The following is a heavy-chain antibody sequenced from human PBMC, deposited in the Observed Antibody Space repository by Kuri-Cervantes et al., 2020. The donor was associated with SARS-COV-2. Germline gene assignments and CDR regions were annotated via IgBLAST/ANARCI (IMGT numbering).Heavy chain of an antibody. CDR3: AWHYGSGSYSFMHV. Sequence: GESLKISCAASGFIFSDSYMSWVRQAPGKGLEWVSYISSSSSYSYYADSVKGRFTISRDNAKNSLYLQMNSLRAEDTAVYYCAWHYGSGSYSFMHVWGKGTPVTVSS. J-gene: IGHJ6*03. D-gene: IGHD3-10*01. CDR2: ISSSSSYS. V-gene: IGHV3-11*06. CDR1: GFIFSDSY.